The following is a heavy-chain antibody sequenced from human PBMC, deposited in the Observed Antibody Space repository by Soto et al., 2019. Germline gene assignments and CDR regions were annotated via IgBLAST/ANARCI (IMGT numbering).Heavy chain of an antibody. CDR2: IYPDDPDT. Sequence: GESLKISCQASGYTFTKYWVGWVRQMPGKGLEWMGIIYPDDPDTRYSPSFQGHVTISADKSISTAYLQWSSLKASDSATYYCARRDMLTGYVYFDYWGQGTQVTVSS. CDR1: GYTFTKYW. D-gene: IGHD3-9*01. CDR3: ARRDMLTGYVYFDY. J-gene: IGHJ4*02. V-gene: IGHV5-51*01.